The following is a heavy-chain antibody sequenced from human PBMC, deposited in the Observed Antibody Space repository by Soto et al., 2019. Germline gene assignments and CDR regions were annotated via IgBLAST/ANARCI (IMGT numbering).Heavy chain of an antibody. D-gene: IGHD6-13*01. CDR2: ITSDGTIT. V-gene: IGHV3-74*01. CDR1: GFTFSTYW. Sequence: EVPLVESGGGLVQPGGSLRLSCAASGFTFSTYWMHWVRQAPGKGLVWVSHITSDGTITTYADSVKGRFTISRDNAKNTLSLQTNSLRAEDTAVYYCARGAGGFDYWGQGTLVTVSS. CDR3: ARGAGGFDY. J-gene: IGHJ4*02.